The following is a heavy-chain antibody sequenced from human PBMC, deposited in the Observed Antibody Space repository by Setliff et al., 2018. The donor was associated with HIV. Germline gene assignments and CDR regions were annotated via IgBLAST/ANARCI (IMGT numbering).Heavy chain of an antibody. J-gene: IGHJ1*01. CDR2: INHSGST. D-gene: IGHD2-15*01. V-gene: IGHV4-34*01. CDR3: ARARRAGSGPKYFQH. CDR1: GGSFNGYY. Sequence: LSLTCAVYGGSFNGYYWSWIRQPPGKGLEWIGEINHSGSTNYNPSLKSRVTMSVDKSKNQFSLRLSSVTAADTAVYYCARARRAGSGPKYFQHCGHGTLVTVSS.